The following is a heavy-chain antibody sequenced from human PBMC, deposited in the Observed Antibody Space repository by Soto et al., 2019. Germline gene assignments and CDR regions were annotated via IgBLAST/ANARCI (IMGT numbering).Heavy chain of an antibody. V-gene: IGHV4-59*01. J-gene: IGHJ3*02. CDR1: GGSISSYY. CDR3: ARREGDAFDI. CDR2: IYYSGST. Sequence: SETLSLTCTVSGGSISSYYWSWIRQPPGKGLEWIGYIYYSGSTNYNPSLKSRVTISVDTSKNQFSLKLSSVTAADTAVYYCARREGDAFDIWGQGTMVTVSS.